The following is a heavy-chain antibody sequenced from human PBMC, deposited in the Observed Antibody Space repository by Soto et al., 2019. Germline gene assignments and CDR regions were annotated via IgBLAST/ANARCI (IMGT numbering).Heavy chain of an antibody. J-gene: IGHJ4*02. CDR2: INPSGGST. Sequence: QVQLVQSGAEVKKPGASVKVSCKASGYTFTSYYMHWVRQAPGQGLEWMGIINPSGGSTSYAQKFQGRVTITRNRSPSTVYMELSSLRSEDTAVYYCARALLTQDFWSGYCFDYWGQGTLVTVSS. CDR1: GYTFTSYY. V-gene: IGHV1-46*03. D-gene: IGHD3-3*01. CDR3: ARALLTQDFWSGYCFDY.